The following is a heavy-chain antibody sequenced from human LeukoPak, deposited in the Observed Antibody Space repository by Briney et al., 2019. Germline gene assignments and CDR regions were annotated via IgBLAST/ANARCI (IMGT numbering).Heavy chain of an antibody. CDR3: ARGGGGSSWPTIYYYYYYMDV. D-gene: IGHD6-13*01. Sequence: ASVKVSCKASGYTFTSYDINWVRQATGQGLEWMGWMNPNSGNTGYAQKFQGRVTITRNTSISTAYMELSSLRSEDTAVYYCARGGGGSSWPTIYYYYYYMDVWGKGTTVTVSS. CDR2: MNPNSGNT. J-gene: IGHJ6*03. CDR1: GYTFTSYD. V-gene: IGHV1-8*03.